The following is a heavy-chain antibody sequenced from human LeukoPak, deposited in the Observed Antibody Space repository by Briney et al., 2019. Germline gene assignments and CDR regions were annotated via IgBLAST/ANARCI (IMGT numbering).Heavy chain of an antibody. J-gene: IGHJ4*02. Sequence: GGSLRLSCAASGFTFSSYGMHWVRQAPGKGLEWVAVIWYDGSNKYYADSVKGRFTISRDNSENTLYLQMNSLRAEDTAVYYCARGPHGYSYGHFDYWGQGTLVTVSS. D-gene: IGHD5-18*01. CDR2: IWYDGSNK. CDR3: ARGPHGYSYGHFDY. V-gene: IGHV3-33*01. CDR1: GFTFSSYG.